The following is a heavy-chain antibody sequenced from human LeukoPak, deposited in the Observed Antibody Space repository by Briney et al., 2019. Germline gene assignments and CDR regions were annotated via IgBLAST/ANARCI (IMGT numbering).Heavy chain of an antibody. J-gene: IGHJ3*02. CDR1: GFTFSSYS. D-gene: IGHD5-12*01. V-gene: IGHV3-48*04. CDR2: ISSSSSTI. Sequence: GGSLRLSCAASGFTFSSYSMNWVRQAPGKGLEWVSYISSSSSTIYYADSVKGRFTISRDNAKNSLYLQMNSLRAEDTAVYYCARRDVGGLDIDAFDIWGQGTMVTVSS. CDR3: ARRDVGGLDIDAFDI.